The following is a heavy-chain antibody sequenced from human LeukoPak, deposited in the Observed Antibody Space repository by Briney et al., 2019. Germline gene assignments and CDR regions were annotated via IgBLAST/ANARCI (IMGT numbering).Heavy chain of an antibody. Sequence: GESLKISCKGSGYSFTGYWIGWVRQMPGKGLEWMGIIYPGDSDTRYSPSFQGQVTISADKSISTAYPQWSSLKASDTAMYYCARAHYDILTGYYFDYWGQGTLVTVSS. D-gene: IGHD3-9*01. CDR3: ARAHYDILTGYYFDY. CDR2: IYPGDSDT. J-gene: IGHJ4*02. V-gene: IGHV5-51*01. CDR1: GYSFTGYW.